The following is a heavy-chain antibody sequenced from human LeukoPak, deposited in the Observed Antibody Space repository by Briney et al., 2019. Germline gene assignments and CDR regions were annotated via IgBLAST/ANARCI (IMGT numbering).Heavy chain of an antibody. CDR3: ARQGSSASAVDY. D-gene: IGHD6-13*01. V-gene: IGHV5-51*01. J-gene: IGHJ4*02. CDR1: GYRFTSYW. Sequence: GESLKISCKGSGYRFTSYWIAWVRQMPGKGLEWMGIIYPGDSDTRYSPSFQGQVIISADKSINTAYLQWSSLKASDTAMYYCARQGSSASAVDYWGQGTLVTVSS. CDR2: IYPGDSDT.